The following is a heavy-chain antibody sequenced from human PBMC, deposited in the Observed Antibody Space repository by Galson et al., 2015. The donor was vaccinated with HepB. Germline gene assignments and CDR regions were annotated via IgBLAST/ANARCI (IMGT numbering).Heavy chain of an antibody. J-gene: IGHJ4*02. CDR2: TFYRSKWYN. CDR3: ARGFRSAVDY. Sequence: CAISGDSVSSNSAAWNRIRQSPSRGLEWLGRTFYRSKWYNDYAVSVQSRITINPDTSKNQFSLQLNSVTPEDTAVYYCARGFRSAVDYWGQGTLVTVSS. V-gene: IGHV6-1*01. CDR1: GDSVSSNSAA. D-gene: IGHD3-10*01.